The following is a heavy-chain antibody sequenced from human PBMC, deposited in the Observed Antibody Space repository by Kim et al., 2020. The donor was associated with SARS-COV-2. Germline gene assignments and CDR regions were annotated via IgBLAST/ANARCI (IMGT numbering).Heavy chain of an antibody. CDR2: ISYDGTSK. V-gene: IGHV3-30*03. CDR1: GITFSRSG. D-gene: IGHD6-13*01. Sequence: GGSLRLSCVASGITFSRSGMHWVRQAPGKGLDWVAFISYDGTSKDYTDAVKGRFTISRDNSKNTLYLQTNTLRGEDSAVYYCARDRAGTDIDHWGQGALVTVSS. CDR3: ARDRAGTDIDH. J-gene: IGHJ4*02.